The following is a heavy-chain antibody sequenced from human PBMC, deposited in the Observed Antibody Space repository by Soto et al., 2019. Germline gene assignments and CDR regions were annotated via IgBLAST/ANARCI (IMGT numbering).Heavy chain of an antibody. J-gene: IGHJ5*02. V-gene: IGHV3-30*14. CDR2: ISHDGINK. D-gene: IGHD6-19*01. CDR1: GFSFSSYA. CDR3: ARDMYSSDYFVKWFET. Sequence: QVRLVESGGGVVQPGRSLRLSCTASGFSFSSYAMYWFRQPPGKGLEWVAVISHDGINKHYADSVKGRVTISRDNSNHSLDFQLNSLRGEDTAMYYCARDMYSSDYFVKWFETWGQGTLVTVSS.